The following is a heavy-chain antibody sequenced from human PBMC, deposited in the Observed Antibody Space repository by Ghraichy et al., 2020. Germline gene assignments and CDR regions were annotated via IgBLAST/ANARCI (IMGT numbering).Heavy chain of an antibody. Sequence: SQTLSLTCTVSGGSISSYYWSWIRQPPGKGLEWIGYIYYSGSTNYNPSLKSRVTISVDTSKNQFSLKLSSVTAADTAVYYCARDLELGKGSGWYAFDYWGQGTLVTVSS. J-gene: IGHJ4*02. V-gene: IGHV4-59*01. CDR1: GGSISSYY. D-gene: IGHD6-19*01. CDR2: IYYSGST. CDR3: ARDLELGKGSGWYAFDY.